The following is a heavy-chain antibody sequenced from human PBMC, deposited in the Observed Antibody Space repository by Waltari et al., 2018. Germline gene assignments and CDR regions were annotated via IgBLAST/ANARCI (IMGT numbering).Heavy chain of an antibody. D-gene: IGHD3-3*01. V-gene: IGHV3-30*02. J-gene: IGHJ5*02. CDR3: AKSRWLLFIDP. CDR1: GFTFSSDG. CDR2: IRYDGSNK. Sequence: QVQLVESGGGVVQPGGSLRLSCAASGFTFSSDGLHWPRQAPGKGLEWVAFIRYDGSNKYYADSVKGRFTISRDNSKNTLYLQMNSLRAEDTAVYYCAKSRWLLFIDPWGQGTLVTVSS.